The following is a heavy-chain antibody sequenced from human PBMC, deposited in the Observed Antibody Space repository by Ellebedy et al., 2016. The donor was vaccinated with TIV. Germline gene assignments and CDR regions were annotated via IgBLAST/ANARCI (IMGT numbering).Heavy chain of an antibody. CDR3: TREGYSGYAAGIDY. CDR1: GASFSHYY. V-gene: IGHV4-39*07. J-gene: IGHJ4*02. D-gene: IGHD5-12*01. Sequence: SETLSLXXAVYGASFSHYYWGWIRQPPGKGLEWIGSIYYRGSTYYNPSLKSRVTMSMDTYKNQFSLKLSSVAAADTAVYYCTREGYSGYAAGIDYWGQGSLVTVSS. CDR2: IYYRGST.